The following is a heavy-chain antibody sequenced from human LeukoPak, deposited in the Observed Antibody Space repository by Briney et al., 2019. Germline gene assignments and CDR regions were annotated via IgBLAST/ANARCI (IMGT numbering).Heavy chain of an antibody. CDR2: IRSKANSYAT. J-gene: IGHJ3*02. D-gene: IGHD3-9*01. Sequence: GGSLRLSCAASGFTFSGSAMHWVRQAPGKGREWVGRIRSKANSYATAYAASVKDRFTISRDDSKNTAYLQMNSLKTEDTAVYYCTRHSDILTGYYYAFDIWGQGTMVTVSS. V-gene: IGHV3-73*01. CDR1: GFTFSGSA. CDR3: TRHSDILTGYYYAFDI.